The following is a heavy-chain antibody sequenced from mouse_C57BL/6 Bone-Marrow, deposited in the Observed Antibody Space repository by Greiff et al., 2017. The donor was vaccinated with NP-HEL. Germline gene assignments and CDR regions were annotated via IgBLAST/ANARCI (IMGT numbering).Heavy chain of an antibody. CDR1: GYTFTSYG. V-gene: IGHV1-81*01. CDR2: IYPRSGNT. D-gene: IGHD1-1*01. CDR3: ARDTTVVAHFDY. Sequence: VHLVESGAELARPGASVKLSCKASGYTFTSYGISWVKQRTGQGLEWIGEIYPRSGNTYYNEKFKGKATLTADKSSSTAYMELRSLTSEDSAVYFCARDTTVVAHFDYWGQGTTLTVSS. J-gene: IGHJ2*01.